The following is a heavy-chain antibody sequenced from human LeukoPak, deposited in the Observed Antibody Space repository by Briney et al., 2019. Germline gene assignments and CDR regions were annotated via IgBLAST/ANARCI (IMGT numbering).Heavy chain of an antibody. CDR2: ISSSGSTI. CDR3: AGDLSRGLDY. CDR1: GFTFSDYY. J-gene: IGHJ4*02. Sequence: GGSLRLSCAASGFTFSDYYMSWIRQAPGKGVEWVSYISSSGSTIYYADSVKGRFTISSDNAKNSLYLQINSLSAEDTAVYYCAGDLSRGLDYWGQGTLVTVSS. V-gene: IGHV3-11*01. D-gene: IGHD6-19*01.